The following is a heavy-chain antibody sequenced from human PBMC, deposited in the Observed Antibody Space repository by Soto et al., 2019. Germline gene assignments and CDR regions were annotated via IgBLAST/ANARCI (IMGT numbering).Heavy chain of an antibody. Sequence: PSETLSLTCTVSGGSLSTGGHSWSWIRQPPGKGLEWLAYIFDSGSTYYNPSLVSRLTISVDRSTNQFSLRLSCVPAAETAVHFCASLTTGTYLYYFDYWGQGAMVTVSS. V-gene: IGHV4-30-2*01. D-gene: IGHD1-1*01. CDR1: GGSLSTGGHS. J-gene: IGHJ4*02. CDR2: IFDSGST. CDR3: ASLTTGTYLYYFDY.